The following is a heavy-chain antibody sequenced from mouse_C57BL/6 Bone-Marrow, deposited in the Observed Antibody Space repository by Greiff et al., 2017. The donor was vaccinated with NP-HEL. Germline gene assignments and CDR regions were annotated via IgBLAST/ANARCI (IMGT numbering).Heavy chain of an antibody. CDR3: ATHYSNYGAMDY. J-gene: IGHJ4*01. Sequence: QVQLKQSGPGLVQPSQSLSITCTVSGFSLTSYGVHWVRQSPGQGLEWLGVIWSGGSTAYNAAFISRLSISKDNSKSKVFFKMNSLQADDTAIDYCATHYSNYGAMDYWGQGTSVTVSS. CDR1: GFSLTSYG. V-gene: IGHV2-2*01. D-gene: IGHD2-5*01. CDR2: IWSGGST.